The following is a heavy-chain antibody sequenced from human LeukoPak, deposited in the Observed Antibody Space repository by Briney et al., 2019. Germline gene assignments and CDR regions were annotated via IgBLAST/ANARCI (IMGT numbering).Heavy chain of an antibody. Sequence: SETLSLTCTVSGGSISSYYWSWSRQRPRKGLGWVGYIYYSGSTNYNPSLKSRVTISVDTSKNPFSLKLSSVTAADTAVYSCARAPYYYDSSGYYFFDYWGQGTLVAVSS. CDR3: ARAPYYYDSSGYYFFDY. CDR2: IYYSGST. J-gene: IGHJ4*02. V-gene: IGHV4-59*01. CDR1: GGSISSYY. D-gene: IGHD3-22*01.